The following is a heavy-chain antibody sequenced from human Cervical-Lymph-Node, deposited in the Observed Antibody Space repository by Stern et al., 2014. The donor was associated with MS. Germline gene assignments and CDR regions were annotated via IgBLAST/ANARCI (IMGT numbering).Heavy chain of an antibody. CDR3: ARGHIPYAYNYLFDY. CDR1: GFTFSSYG. V-gene: IGHV3-33*01. CDR2: AWYDGSTA. J-gene: IGHJ4*02. Sequence: QLVQSGGGVVQPGTSLRLSCAASGFTFSSYGMHWVRQAPGQGLEWVALAWYDGSTAYYTNSVKGRFTISRDNSKNTLSLQMNSLTAEDTAVYYCARGHIPYAYNYLFDYWGQGTLVTVSS. D-gene: IGHD5-24*01.